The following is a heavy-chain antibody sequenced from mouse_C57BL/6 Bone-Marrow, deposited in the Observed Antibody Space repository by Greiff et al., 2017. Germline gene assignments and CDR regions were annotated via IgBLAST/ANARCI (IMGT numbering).Heavy chain of an antibody. CDR3: ATLRLDFDV. CDR1: GYTFTSYW. D-gene: IGHD1-1*01. J-gene: IGHJ1*03. V-gene: IGHV1-55*01. Sequence: VQLVESGAELVKPGASVKMSCKASGYTFTSYWITWVKQRPGQGLEWIGDIYPGSGSTNYNEKFKSKATLTVDTSSSTAYMQLSSLTSEDSAVYYCATLRLDFDVWGTGTTVTVSS. CDR2: IYPGSGST.